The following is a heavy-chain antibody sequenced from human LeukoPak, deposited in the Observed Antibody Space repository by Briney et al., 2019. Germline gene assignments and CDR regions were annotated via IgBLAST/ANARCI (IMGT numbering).Heavy chain of an antibody. Sequence: ASVKVSCKASGYTFTSYGISWVRQAPGQGLEWMGWISAYNGNTNYAQKLQGRVTMTTDTSTSTAYMELRSLRSDDTAVYYCASTKKGNYYDSSGCYYDDAFDIWGQGTMVTVSS. V-gene: IGHV1-18*01. CDR1: GYTFTSYG. D-gene: IGHD3-22*01. CDR3: ASTKKGNYYDSSGCYYDDAFDI. J-gene: IGHJ3*02. CDR2: ISAYNGNT.